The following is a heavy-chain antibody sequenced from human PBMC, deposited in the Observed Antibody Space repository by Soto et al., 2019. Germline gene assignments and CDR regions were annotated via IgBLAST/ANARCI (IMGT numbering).Heavy chain of an antibody. J-gene: IGHJ5*02. Sequence: PSETLSLTCTVSVGSVSSSSYYWSWIRQPPGKGLEWIGYIYYSGSTRCSPSLKSRVTLSIDTSKNQFSLRLSSVTAADTAVYYCARTGYCSGDSCYPNWFDPWGQGTLVTVSS. CDR3: ARTGYCSGDSCYPNWFDP. V-gene: IGHV4-61*01. CDR2: IYYSGST. CDR1: VGSVSSSSYY. D-gene: IGHD2-15*01.